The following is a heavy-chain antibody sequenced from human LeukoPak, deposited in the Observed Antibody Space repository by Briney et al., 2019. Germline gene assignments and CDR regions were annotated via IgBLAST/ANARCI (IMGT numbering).Heavy chain of an antibody. J-gene: IGHJ5*02. V-gene: IGHV1-46*03. Sequence: ASVKVSCKASGYTFTSYYMHWVRQAPGQGLEWMGIINPSGGSTSYAQKFQGRVTTTRDTSTSTVYMELSGLRSEDTAVYYCARIPCSAGSCTPTGPWGQGTLVTVSS. D-gene: IGHD2-15*01. CDR3: ARIPCSAGSCTPTGP. CDR1: GYTFTSYY. CDR2: INPSGGST.